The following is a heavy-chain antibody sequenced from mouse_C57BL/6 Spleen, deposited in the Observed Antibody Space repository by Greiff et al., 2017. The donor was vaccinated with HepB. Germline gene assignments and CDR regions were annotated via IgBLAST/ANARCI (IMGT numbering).Heavy chain of an antibody. CDR2: IDPSDSYT. V-gene: IGHV1-69*01. Sequence: QVQLQQPGAELVMPGASVKLSCKASGYTFTSYWMHWVKQRPGQGLEWIGEIDPSDSYTNYNQKFKGKSTLTVDKSSSTAYMQLSSLTSEDSAVYYCARTQEVLRSHWYFDVWGTGTTVTVSS. J-gene: IGHJ1*03. CDR1: GYTFTSYW. CDR3: ARTQEVLRSHWYFDV. D-gene: IGHD1-1*01.